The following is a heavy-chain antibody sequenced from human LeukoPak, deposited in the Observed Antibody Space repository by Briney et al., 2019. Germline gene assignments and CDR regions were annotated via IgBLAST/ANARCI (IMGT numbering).Heavy chain of an antibody. CDR3: ANGGQLVPFRVDY. J-gene: IGHJ4*02. CDR1: GFTFSSYA. Sequence: GGSLRLSCAASGFTFSSYAMTWVRQAPGKGLEWVSAISGSGGSTYYADSVKGRFTISRDNSKNTLYLQMNSLRAEDTAVYYCANGGQLVPFRVDYWGQGTLVTVSS. CDR2: ISGSGGST. D-gene: IGHD6-13*01. V-gene: IGHV3-23*01.